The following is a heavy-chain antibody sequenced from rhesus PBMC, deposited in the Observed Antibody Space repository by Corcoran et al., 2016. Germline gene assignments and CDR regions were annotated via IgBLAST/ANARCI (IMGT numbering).Heavy chain of an antibody. Sequence: QVPLTESGPALVKPTQTLTLTCTFSGFSLSTSGQSVGWIRQPSLKTLEWLANIYWNDDKYYSTSLKSSLTISKDTSKNQVVLTMTNMDPVDTATYYCARRLRVAAAGTLYYFDYWGQGVLVTVSS. CDR3: ARRLRVAAAGTLYYFDY. J-gene: IGHJ4*01. V-gene: IGHV2-1*01. CDR2: IYWNDDK. D-gene: IGHD6-25*01. CDR1: GFSLSTSGQS.